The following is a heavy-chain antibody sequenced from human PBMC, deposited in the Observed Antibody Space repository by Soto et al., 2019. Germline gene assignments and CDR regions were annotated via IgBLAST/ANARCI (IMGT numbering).Heavy chain of an antibody. Sequence: GASVKVSCKVSGYTLTELSMHWVRQAPGKGLKWMGGFDTEDSETIYVQKNQGRVTMTEDTSTDTAYMELSSLRSEDTAVYYCARGIDGYRFGWGQGTWVTVSS. D-gene: IGHD5-18*01. J-gene: IGHJ4*02. CDR1: GYTLTELS. CDR3: ARGIDGYRFG. V-gene: IGHV1-24*01. CDR2: FDTEDSET.